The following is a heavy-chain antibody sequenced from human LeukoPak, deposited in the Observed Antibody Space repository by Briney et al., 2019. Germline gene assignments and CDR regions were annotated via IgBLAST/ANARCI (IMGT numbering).Heavy chain of an antibody. CDR3: AKDTYYYDSSGYYPVDY. V-gene: IGHV3-23*01. CDR2: ISGSGGST. Sequence: GGSLRLSCAASGFTFSSYAMSWVRQAPGKGLEWVSAISGSGGSTYYADSVKGRFTISGDNSKNTLYLQMNSLRAEDTAVYYCAKDTYYYDSSGYYPVDYWGQGTLVTVSS. J-gene: IGHJ4*02. D-gene: IGHD3-22*01. CDR1: GFTFSSYA.